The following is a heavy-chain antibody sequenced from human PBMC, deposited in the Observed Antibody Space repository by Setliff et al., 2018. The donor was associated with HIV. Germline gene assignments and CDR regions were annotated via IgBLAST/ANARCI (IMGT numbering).Heavy chain of an antibody. CDR3: ARACEIADHYDY. D-gene: IGHD6-13*01. J-gene: IGHJ4*02. V-gene: IGHV3-11*01. CDR1: GFTFSDHY. CDR2: ISSSGSTI. Sequence: PGGSLRLSCAASGFTFSDHYMSWIRQAPGKGLEWVSYISSSGSTIYYADSVKGRFTISRDNAKNSLYLQMNSLRADDTAVYYCARACEIADHYDYWGQGTLVTVSS.